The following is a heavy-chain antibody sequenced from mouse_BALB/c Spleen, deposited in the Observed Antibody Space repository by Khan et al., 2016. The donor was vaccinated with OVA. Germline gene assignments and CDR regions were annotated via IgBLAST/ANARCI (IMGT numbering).Heavy chain of an antibody. CDR1: GYQITSDYA. Sequence: EVQLQESGPGLVKPSQSLSLTCTVTGYQITSDYAWNWIRQFPGNKLEWMGYISYSDSTSYNPSLKSRLSIPRATSKTQFFLQLNTVTTEDTATYYCSRGGYDGYAMDYWGQGTSVTVSS. CDR3: SRGGYDGYAMDY. D-gene: IGHD2-2*01. V-gene: IGHV3-2*02. J-gene: IGHJ4*01. CDR2: ISYSDST.